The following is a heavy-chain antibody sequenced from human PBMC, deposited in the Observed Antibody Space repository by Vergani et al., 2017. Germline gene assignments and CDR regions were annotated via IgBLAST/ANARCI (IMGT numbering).Heavy chain of an antibody. J-gene: IGHJ4*02. CDR1: GFTFSRHW. V-gene: IGHV3-74*01. CDR3: ARDGRIDAEGTEIDY. CDR2: VNPEGTNT. Sequence: EVQLVESGGGLVQPGGSLRLSCAASGFTFSRHWMYWVRQAPGKGLVWVSRVNPEGTNTPYADSVKGRFTISRDNAKNMMYLQLNSLRDEDTAVYYCARDGRIDAEGTEIDYWGQGTLVTVSS. D-gene: IGHD1-14*01.